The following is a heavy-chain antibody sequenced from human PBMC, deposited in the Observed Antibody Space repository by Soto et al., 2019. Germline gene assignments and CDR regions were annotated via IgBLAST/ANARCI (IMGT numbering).Heavy chain of an antibody. D-gene: IGHD3-9*01. CDR1: GFTFSSYS. Sequence: GGSLRLSCAASGFTFSSYSMNWVRQAPGKGLEWVSYISSSSSTIYYADSVKGRFTISRDNAKNSLYLQTNSLRDEDTAVYYCASSRGLRYFEGYWGQGTLVTVSS. V-gene: IGHV3-48*02. J-gene: IGHJ4*02. CDR3: ASSRGLRYFEGY. CDR2: ISSSSSTI.